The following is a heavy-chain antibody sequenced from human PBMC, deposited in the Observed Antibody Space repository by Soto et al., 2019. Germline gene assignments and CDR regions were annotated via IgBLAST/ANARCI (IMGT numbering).Heavy chain of an antibody. CDR3: ARDSRRYSSSWLPPDY. CDR2: ISAYNGNT. Sequence: QVQLVQSGAEVKKPGASVKVSCKASGYTFTSYGISWVRQAPGQGLEWMGWISAYNGNTNYAQKLQGRVTMTTDTFTSTAYMERRSLRSDDTAVYYCARDSRRYSSSWLPPDYWGQGTLVTVSS. D-gene: IGHD6-13*01. CDR1: GYTFTSYG. J-gene: IGHJ4*02. V-gene: IGHV1-18*04.